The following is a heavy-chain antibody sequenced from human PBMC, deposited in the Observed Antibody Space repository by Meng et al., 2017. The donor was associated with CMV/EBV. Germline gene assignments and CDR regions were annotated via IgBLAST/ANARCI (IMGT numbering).Heavy chain of an antibody. Sequence: GSLRLSCAVYGGSFSGYYGSWIRQPTGKGLEWIGEIKHSGSTNYNPSIKRRVTISVDTSKNQFSLKLSSVTAADTAVYYCARGRTVLGFRKHIDYWGQGTLVTVSS. V-gene: IGHV4-34*01. J-gene: IGHJ4*02. CDR2: IKHSGST. D-gene: IGHD1-14*01. CDR3: ARGRTVLGFRKHIDY. CDR1: GGSFSGYY.